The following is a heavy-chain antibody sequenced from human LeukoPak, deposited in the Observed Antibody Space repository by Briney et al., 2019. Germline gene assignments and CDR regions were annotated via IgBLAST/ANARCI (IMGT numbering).Heavy chain of an antibody. CDR3: VKNIVVVPGASD. Sequence: GGSLRLSCAASGFTVSNNYMSWVRQAPGKGLEWVPGISGSGASTYYADSVKGRFTISRDNSKNTLYLQMDSLRAEDSATYYCVKNIVVVPGASDWGQGTLVTVSS. J-gene: IGHJ4*02. CDR1: GFTVSNNY. V-gene: IGHV3-23*01. D-gene: IGHD2-2*01. CDR2: ISGSGAST.